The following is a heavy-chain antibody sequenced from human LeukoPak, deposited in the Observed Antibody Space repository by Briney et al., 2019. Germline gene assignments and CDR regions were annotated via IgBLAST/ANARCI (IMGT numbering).Heavy chain of an antibody. D-gene: IGHD3-3*01. CDR1: GFTFSSYG. Sequence: GGSLRLSCAASGFTFSSYGMHWVRQAPGKGLEWVAFIRYDGSNKYYADSVKGRFTIPRDNSKNTLYLQMNSLRAEDTAVYYCASLYYDFWSGSIAGPDDAFDIWGQGTMVTVSS. CDR2: IRYDGSNK. V-gene: IGHV3-30*02. CDR3: ASLYYDFWSGSIAGPDDAFDI. J-gene: IGHJ3*02.